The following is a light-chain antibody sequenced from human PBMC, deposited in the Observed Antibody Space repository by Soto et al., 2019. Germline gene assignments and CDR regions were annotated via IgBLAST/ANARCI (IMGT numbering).Light chain of an antibody. CDR1: ENIFKF. V-gene: IGKV1-5*01. J-gene: IGKJ4*01. CDR2: AAS. Sequence: DILLIQSPATLSASVGDRITITCRASENIFKFLAWYQQRSGSAPNLLIYAASDLERGVPSRFSGSGSGTDFTLTIDTPQPNDSGTYFCQHYHSQSITFGGGTQV. CDR3: QHYHSQSIT.